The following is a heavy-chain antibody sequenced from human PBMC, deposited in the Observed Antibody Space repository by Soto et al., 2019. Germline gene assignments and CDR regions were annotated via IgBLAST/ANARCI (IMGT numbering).Heavy chain of an antibody. CDR3: ARDSMITANCFDY. D-gene: IGHD1-20*01. Sequence: ASVKVSCKASGYSFGTYGISWVRQAPGQGLEWMGWISGYNGKINYAQNLQGRVTMTTDTSTYTAYLDLRSLIFDDTAVYYCARDSMITANCFDYWGQGTLVTVSS. V-gene: IGHV1-18*01. CDR2: ISGYNGKI. CDR1: GYSFGTYG. J-gene: IGHJ4*02.